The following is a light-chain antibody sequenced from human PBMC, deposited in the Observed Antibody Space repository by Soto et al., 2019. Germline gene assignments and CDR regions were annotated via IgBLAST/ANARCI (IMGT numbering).Light chain of an antibody. Sequence: QSALTQPASVSGSPGQSITISCTGTSSDVGGYNYVSWYQQHPGKAPKLMIYEVSNRPSGVSNRVSGSKSGNTASLTISGLQADDEAAYYCSSYTSSSTIFGTGNQVTVL. V-gene: IGLV2-14*01. CDR2: EVS. CDR1: SSDVGGYNY. J-gene: IGLJ1*01. CDR3: SSYTSSSTI.